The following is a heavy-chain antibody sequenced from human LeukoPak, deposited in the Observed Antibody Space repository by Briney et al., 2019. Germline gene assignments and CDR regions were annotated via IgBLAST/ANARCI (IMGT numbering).Heavy chain of an antibody. CDR2: IFHRGGT. D-gene: IGHD1-26*01. Sequence: KPSETLSLTCTVSNDSISSGDYYWNWIRQPPGKGLEWIGYIFHRGGTSYNPSLKSRILFSVDTSQNQFSLKLRSATAADTALYYCARRPRNSGSFDGPSGLDYWGQGTLVTVSS. V-gene: IGHV4-30-4*01. CDR3: ARRPRNSGSFDGPSGLDY. CDR1: NDSISSGDYY. J-gene: IGHJ4*02.